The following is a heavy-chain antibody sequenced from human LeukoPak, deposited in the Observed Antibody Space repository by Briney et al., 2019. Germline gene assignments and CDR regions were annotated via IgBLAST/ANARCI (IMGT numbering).Heavy chain of an antibody. CDR3: AREMATYYYDSSGSSGAFDI. D-gene: IGHD3-22*01. J-gene: IGHJ3*02. CDR2: IYSGGST. V-gene: IGHV3-53*01. CDR1: GFTFSSYS. Sequence: GGSLRLSCAASGFTFSSYSMNWVRQAPGKGLEWVSVIYSGGSTYYADSVKGRFTISRDNSKNTLYLQMNSLRAEDTAVYYCAREMATYYYDSSGSSGAFDIWGQGTMVTVSS.